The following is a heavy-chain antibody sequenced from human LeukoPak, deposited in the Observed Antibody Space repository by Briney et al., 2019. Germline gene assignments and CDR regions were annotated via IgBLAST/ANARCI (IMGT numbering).Heavy chain of an antibody. V-gene: IGHV4-4*07. J-gene: IGHJ4*02. Sequence: SETLSLTCTVSGGSISSYYWSWIRQPAGKGLEWIGRIYTSGTTNYNPSLKSRVTISVDTSKNQFSLRLSSVTAADTAVYYCASGSAVAAAGDYWGQGTLVTVSS. CDR1: GGSISSYY. CDR2: IYTSGTT. CDR3: ASGSAVAAAGDY. D-gene: IGHD6-13*01.